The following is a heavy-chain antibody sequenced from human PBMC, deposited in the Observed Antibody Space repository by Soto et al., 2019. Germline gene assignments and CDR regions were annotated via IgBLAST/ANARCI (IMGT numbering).Heavy chain of an antibody. CDR2: INGGNGNT. V-gene: IGHV1-3*05. D-gene: IGHD6-25*01. CDR1: GYTFTSYA. Sequence: QVQIVQSGAEEKKPGASVKVSCKASGYTFTSYAMHWVRQAPGQTLEWMGWINGGNGNTKYSQKFQGRVTITRDTAASTATKAPSSVRSEDTAVSYCAREVAAAVSGGQGALVTVSS. CDR3: AREVAAAVS. J-gene: IGHJ4*02.